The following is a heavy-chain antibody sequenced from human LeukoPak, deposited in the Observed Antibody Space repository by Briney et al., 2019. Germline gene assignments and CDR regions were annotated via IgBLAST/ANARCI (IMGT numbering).Heavy chain of an antibody. CDR1: GYTFTGYY. J-gene: IGHJ4*02. CDR3: ARISAAGTFGVSDY. Sequence: GASVKVSCKASGYTFTGYYMHWVRQAPGQGLEWMGWINPNSGGTNYAQKFQGRVTMTRDTSISTAYMELSRLRSDGTAVYYCARISAAGTFGVSDYWGQGTLVTVSS. V-gene: IGHV1-2*02. CDR2: INPNSGGT. D-gene: IGHD6-13*01.